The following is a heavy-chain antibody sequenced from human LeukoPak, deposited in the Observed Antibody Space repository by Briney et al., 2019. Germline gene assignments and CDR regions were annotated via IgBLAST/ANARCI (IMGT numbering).Heavy chain of an antibody. J-gene: IGHJ4*02. Sequence: GGSLRLSCAASGFTFSSYAMSWVRQAPGKGLEWVSAISGSGGSTYYADSVKGRFTISRDNAKNSLYLQMNSLRAEDTAVYYCAREYYDILTGYHRAEAFDYWGQGTLVTVSS. V-gene: IGHV3-23*01. CDR3: AREYYDILTGYHRAEAFDY. CDR1: GFTFSSYA. CDR2: ISGSGGST. D-gene: IGHD3-9*01.